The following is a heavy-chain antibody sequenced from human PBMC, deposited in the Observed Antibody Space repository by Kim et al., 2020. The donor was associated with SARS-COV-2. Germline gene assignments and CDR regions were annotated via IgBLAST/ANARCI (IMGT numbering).Heavy chain of an antibody. D-gene: IGHD3-22*01. Sequence: GGSLRLSCAASEFTFRNSAMSWVRQAPGKGLEWVSAISGSGGNTCYADSVKGRFTISRDNSKNTLYLQINSLRAEDTAVYYCAKDRTYSTGYGGDAFDIWGQGTMVTVSS. J-gene: IGHJ3*02. CDR1: EFTFRNSA. V-gene: IGHV3-23*01. CDR3: AKDRTYSTGYGGDAFDI. CDR2: ISGSGGNT.